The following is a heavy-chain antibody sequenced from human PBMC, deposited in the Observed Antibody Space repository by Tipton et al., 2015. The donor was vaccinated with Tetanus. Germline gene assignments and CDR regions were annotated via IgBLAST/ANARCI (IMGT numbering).Heavy chain of an antibody. V-gene: IGHV4-31*03. CDR1: GASFSSGGYY. J-gene: IGHJ4*02. D-gene: IGHD1-26*01. CDR2: INYSGST. CDR3: ARDVGGHYYFDF. Sequence: TLSLTCTVSGASFSSGGYYWSWIRQHPGQGLEWIGYINYSGSTYFNPSLKSRVTISADMSENQFSLRLTSVTAADTAVYYCARDVGGHYYFDFWGQGSLVTVSS.